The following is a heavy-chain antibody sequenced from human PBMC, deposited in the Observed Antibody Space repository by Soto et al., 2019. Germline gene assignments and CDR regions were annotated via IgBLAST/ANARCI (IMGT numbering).Heavy chain of an antibody. CDR2: IYHTGST. J-gene: IGHJ4*02. CDR1: GGSISSGGYS. D-gene: IGHD3-3*01. CDR3: ARGDLSVDY. Sequence: SETLSLTCAVSGGSISSGGYSWSWIRQPPGKGLEWIGYIYHTGSTYYNPSLKSRVTISVDRSKNQFSLKLSSVTAADTAVYYCARGDLSVDYWGQGTLVTVSS. V-gene: IGHV4-30-2*01.